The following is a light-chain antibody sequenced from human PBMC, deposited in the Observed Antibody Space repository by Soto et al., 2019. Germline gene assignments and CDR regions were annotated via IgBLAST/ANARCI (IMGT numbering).Light chain of an antibody. CDR3: LQHSTYPLT. Sequence: DIQRTQFPSSLSASVGDRVTITCRASQGIRNDLAWYQQKPGKAPKRLIYAASSLQSGVPSRFSGSGSGTEFTLAISSLQPEYFATFYCLQHSTYPLTFGQGTKVEIK. CDR2: AAS. V-gene: IGKV1-17*01. CDR1: QGIRND. J-gene: IGKJ1*01.